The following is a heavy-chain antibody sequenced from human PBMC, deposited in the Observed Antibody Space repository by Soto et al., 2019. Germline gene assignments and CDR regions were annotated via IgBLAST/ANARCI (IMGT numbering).Heavy chain of an antibody. J-gene: IGHJ5*02. CDR2: IYYSGST. CDR1: GGSVSSGIFY. D-gene: IGHD6-19*01. V-gene: IGHV4-61*01. Sequence: QVQLQESGPGLVNPSETLSLTCTVSGGSVSSGIFYWSWIRQPPGKGLEWIVYIYYSGSTNYNPSLKSRVTTSVDTSKNQFSLKLSSVTAADTAVYYWAREVGSGCSAEPTNWFDPWGQGTMVTVSS. CDR3: AREVGSGCSAEPTNWFDP.